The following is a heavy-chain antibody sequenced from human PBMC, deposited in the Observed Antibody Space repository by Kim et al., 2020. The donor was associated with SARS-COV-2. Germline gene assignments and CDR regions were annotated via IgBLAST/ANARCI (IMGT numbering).Heavy chain of an antibody. Sequence: SETLSLTCTVSGGSISSSSYYWGWIRQPPGKGLEWIGSIYYSGSTYYNPSLKSRVTISVDTSKNQFSLKLSSVTAADTAVYYCARRYEEFDYWGQGTLVTVSS. CDR2: IYYSGST. CDR3: ARRYEEFDY. J-gene: IGHJ4*02. CDR1: GGSISSSSYY. D-gene: IGHD3-3*01. V-gene: IGHV4-39*01.